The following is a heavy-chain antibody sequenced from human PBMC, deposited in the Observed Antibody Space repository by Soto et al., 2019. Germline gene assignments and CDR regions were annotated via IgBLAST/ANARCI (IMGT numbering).Heavy chain of an antibody. D-gene: IGHD6-13*01. Sequence: QVQLQESGPGLVKPSETLSLTCTVSGGSISSYYWSWIRQPPGKGLEWIGYISHRGSTNYSPSLKSRVSISADTSKNQFSLKLSSVTAADTAVYYCARRIAAAGTSNYYGLDVWGQGTTVSVSS. CDR2: ISHRGST. J-gene: IGHJ6*02. CDR1: GGSISSYY. V-gene: IGHV4-59*01. CDR3: ARRIAAAGTSNYYGLDV.